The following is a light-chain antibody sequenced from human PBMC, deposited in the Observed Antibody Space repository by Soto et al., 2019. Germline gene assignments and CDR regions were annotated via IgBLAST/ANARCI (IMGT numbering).Light chain of an antibody. Sequence: QSALTQPASVSGSPGQSITISCTGTSSDVGGYNSVSWYQQHPGKAPKLMIYDVSKRPSGVSNRFSGSKSGNTASLTISGLQAEDEADYYCSSYTSSSTLYVFGTGTKVTVL. CDR1: SSDVGGYNS. CDR3: SSYTSSSTLYV. V-gene: IGLV2-14*01. J-gene: IGLJ1*01. CDR2: DVS.